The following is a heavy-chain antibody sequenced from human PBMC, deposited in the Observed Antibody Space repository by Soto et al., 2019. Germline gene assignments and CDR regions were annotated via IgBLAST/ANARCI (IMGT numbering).Heavy chain of an antibody. Sequence: QVQLVQSGGEVKKPGASVKGSCKTSGYSFTTYGISWGRQAPGQGLEWMGWIRAYNGNTNYAQKLQDGVTMTTDTSTSTAYMELRSLRSDDTAVYYCAREGPVPYSSYGMDVWGQGSTVTVSS. CDR3: AREGPVPYSSYGMDV. V-gene: IGHV1-18*01. CDR2: IRAYNGNT. J-gene: IGHJ6*02. CDR1: GYSFTTYG.